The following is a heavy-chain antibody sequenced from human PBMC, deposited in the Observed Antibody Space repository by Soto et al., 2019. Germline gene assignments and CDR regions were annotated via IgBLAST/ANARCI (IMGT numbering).Heavy chain of an antibody. D-gene: IGHD3-10*01. Sequence: QITLKESGPTLVKPTQTLTLTCTFSGFSISTSGAGVGWIRQPPGKALEWLAIIYWDDDKRSSPSLNSRLTITKDTSKNQVVLTMTNMDPVETATYYCAHRRPWSSNWNSGWFDPWGQGTLVTVSS. CDR2: IYWDDDK. V-gene: IGHV2-5*02. CDR1: GFSISTSGAG. J-gene: IGHJ5*02. CDR3: AHRRPWSSNWNSGWFDP.